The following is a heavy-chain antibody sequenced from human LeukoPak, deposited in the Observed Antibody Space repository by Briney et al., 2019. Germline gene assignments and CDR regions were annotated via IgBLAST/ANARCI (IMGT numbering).Heavy chain of an antibody. CDR1: GGSFSGYY. V-gene: IGHV4-34*01. CDR3: ARISDYYVGGFDL. CDR2: INHSGST. Sequence: SETLSLTCAVYGGSFSGYYWSWIRQPPGKGLEWIGEINHSGSTNYNPSLKSRVTISVDTSKNQFSLKLSSVTAADTAVYYCARISDYYVGGFDLWARGTLVTVSS. J-gene: IGHJ2*01. D-gene: IGHD3-10*02.